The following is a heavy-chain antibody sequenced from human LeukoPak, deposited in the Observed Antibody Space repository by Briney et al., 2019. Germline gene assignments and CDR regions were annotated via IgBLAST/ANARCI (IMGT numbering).Heavy chain of an antibody. Sequence: ASVKGSCKASGYTFTSYGISWVRQAPGQGLEWMGWISAYNGNTNYAQKLQGRVTMTTDTSTSTAYMELRSLRSDDTAVYYCARDQDYYDSSGYYYFDYWGQGTLVTVSS. CDR2: ISAYNGNT. CDR1: GYTFTSYG. CDR3: ARDQDYYDSSGYYYFDY. D-gene: IGHD3-22*01. J-gene: IGHJ4*02. V-gene: IGHV1-18*01.